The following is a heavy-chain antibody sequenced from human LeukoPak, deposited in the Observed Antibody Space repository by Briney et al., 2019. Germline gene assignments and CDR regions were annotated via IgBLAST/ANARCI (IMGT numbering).Heavy chain of an antibody. J-gene: IGHJ4*02. V-gene: IGHV3-23*01. CDR2: ISGSGGST. D-gene: IGHD3-10*01. CDR3: AKWTRITMVRGVTYFGY. Sequence: GGSLRLSCAASGFTFSSYAMSWVRQPPGKGLEWVSAISGSGGSTYYADSVRGRYTISRDNSKNTLYLQMNSLRAEDTAVYYCAKWTRITMVRGVTYFGYWGQGTLVTVSS. CDR1: GFTFSSYA.